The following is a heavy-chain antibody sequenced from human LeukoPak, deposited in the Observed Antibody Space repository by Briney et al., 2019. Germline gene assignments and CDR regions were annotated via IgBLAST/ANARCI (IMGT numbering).Heavy chain of an antibody. CDR3: ARDSSSYYFDY. J-gene: IGHJ4*02. D-gene: IGHD6-6*01. V-gene: IGHV3-66*01. Sequence: GGSVRLPCGASGFSVTSNHMNWVRQAPGKGLEWVSIIYTGGTTHYADSLKDRFTISRDDSINTLYLQMNSLRAEDTAVYYCARDSSSYYFDYWGQGTLVTVSS. CDR2: IYTGGTT. CDR1: GFSVTSNH.